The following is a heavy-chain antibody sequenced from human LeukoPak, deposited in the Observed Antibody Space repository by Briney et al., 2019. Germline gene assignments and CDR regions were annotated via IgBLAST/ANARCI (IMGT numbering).Heavy chain of an antibody. CDR3: ARDPGYYDSSGYYSLITPWDY. CDR2: IYYSGST. D-gene: IGHD3-22*01. J-gene: IGHJ4*02. Sequence: SETLSLTCTVSGGSISSYYWSWIRQPPGKGLEWIGYIYYSGSTNYNPSLKSRVTISVDTSKNQFSLKLSSVTAADTAVYYCARDPGYYDSSGYYSLITPWDYWGQGTLVTVSS. V-gene: IGHV4-59*12. CDR1: GGSISSYY.